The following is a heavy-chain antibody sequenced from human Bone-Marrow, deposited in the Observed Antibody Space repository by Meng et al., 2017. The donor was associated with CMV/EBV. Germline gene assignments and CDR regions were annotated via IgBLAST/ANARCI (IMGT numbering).Heavy chain of an antibody. Sequence: SVKVSCKASGYTFTSYGISWVRQAPGQGLEWMGGIIPIFGTANYAQKFQGRVTITTDESTSTAYMELSSLRSEDTAVYYCATDHIETQRDYYLDNWGQGTLVTVSS. V-gene: IGHV1-69*05. CDR1: GYTFTSYG. CDR2: IIPIFGTA. D-gene: IGHD6-25*01. CDR3: ATDHIETQRDYYLDN. J-gene: IGHJ4*02.